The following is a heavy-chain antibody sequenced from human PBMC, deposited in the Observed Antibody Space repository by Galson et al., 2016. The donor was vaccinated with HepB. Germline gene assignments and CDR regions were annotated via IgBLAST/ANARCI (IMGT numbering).Heavy chain of an antibody. V-gene: IGHV4-39*07. CDR3: AQLGAVYNWFDP. J-gene: IGHJ5*02. Sequence: SETLSLTCSVSGISFSNSNSYWGWIRQAPGKGLEWLGAILTAGITYYSPSLTNRLTISIDTSTNQFSLLLTSMTAADTAIYCCAQLGAVYNWFDPWGHGILVTVSP. CDR2: ILTAGIT. CDR1: GISFSNSNSY. D-gene: IGHD1-1*01.